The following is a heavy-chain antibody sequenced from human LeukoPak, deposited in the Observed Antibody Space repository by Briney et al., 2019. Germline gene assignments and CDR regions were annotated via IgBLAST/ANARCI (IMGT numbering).Heavy chain of an antibody. V-gene: IGHV1-58*02. CDR2: IVVGSGNT. Sequence: ASVKVSCKASGFTFTSSAMQWVRQARGQRLEWIGWIVVGSGNTNYAQKFQERVTITRDMSTSTAYMELSSLSSEDTAVYYCAADPALGYCSGGSCYPRPDDAFDIWGQGTMVTVSS. CDR3: AADPALGYCSGGSCYPRPDDAFDI. D-gene: IGHD2-15*01. CDR1: GFTFTSSA. J-gene: IGHJ3*02.